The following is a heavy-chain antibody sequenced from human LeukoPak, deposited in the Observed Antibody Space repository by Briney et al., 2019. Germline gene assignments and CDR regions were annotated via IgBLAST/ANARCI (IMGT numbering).Heavy chain of an antibody. D-gene: IGHD2-15*01. CDR3: TRGLVVLSATSWAFDI. J-gene: IGHJ3*02. CDR1: GYTFTSYD. V-gene: IGHV1-8*01. Sequence: GASVKVSCKASGYTFTSYDINWVRQATGQGLEWMGWMNPKSGNTGYAQKFQARVSMTRNTSTSTAYMELSSLRSEDTAVYYCTRGLVVLSATSWAFDIWGHGTMVTVSS. CDR2: MNPKSGNT.